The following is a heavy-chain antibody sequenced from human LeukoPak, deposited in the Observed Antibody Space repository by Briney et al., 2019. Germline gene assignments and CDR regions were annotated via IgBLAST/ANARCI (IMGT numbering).Heavy chain of an antibody. CDR3: ASTRRAAVAGRFDS. CDR2: ISYDGSNK. J-gene: IGHJ4*02. D-gene: IGHD6-19*01. Sequence: GGSLRLSCVASGFTFSSYAMHWVRQAPGKGLEWVALISYDGSNKYYADSVKGRFTISRDNSKNTLYLQMNSLRAEDTAVYYCASTRRAAVAGRFDSWGQGTLVTVSS. CDR1: GFTFSSYA. V-gene: IGHV3-30-3*01.